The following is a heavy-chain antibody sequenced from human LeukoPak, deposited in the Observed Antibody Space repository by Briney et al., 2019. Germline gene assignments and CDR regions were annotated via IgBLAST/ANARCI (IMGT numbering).Heavy chain of an antibody. V-gene: IGHV1-69*05. CDR2: IIPIFGTA. CDR1: GGTFSSYA. J-gene: IGHJ4*02. Sequence: SVKVSCKASGGTFSSYAISWVRQAPGQGLEWMGGIIPIFGTANYAQKFQGRVTITTDESTSTAYMELSSLRSEHTAVYYCARSVSISPMFDYWGQGTLIPVSS. CDR3: ARSVSISPMFDY. D-gene: IGHD4-11*01.